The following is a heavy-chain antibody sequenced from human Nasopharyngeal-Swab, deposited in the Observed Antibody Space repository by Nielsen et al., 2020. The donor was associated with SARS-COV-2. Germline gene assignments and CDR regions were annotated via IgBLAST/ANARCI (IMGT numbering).Heavy chain of an antibody. J-gene: IGHJ4*02. Sequence: SETLSPTCSVSGGSSRDIKYYWSWSRQPTGKGVEWIGSMSYRGVTFDTPSPRNRVTLSVDTSKNLLSLKLDSVTAADTALYYCARHSRVTTVVVVTLFDFWGQGIQVTVSS. CDR1: GGSSRDIKYY. CDR3: ARHSRVTTVVVVTLFDF. CDR2: MSYRGVT. V-gene: IGHV4-39*01. D-gene: IGHD3-22*01.